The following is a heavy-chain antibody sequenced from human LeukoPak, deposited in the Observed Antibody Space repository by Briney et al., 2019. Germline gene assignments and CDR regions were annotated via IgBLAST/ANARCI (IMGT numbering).Heavy chain of an antibody. V-gene: IGHV4-30-2*01. CDR2: IYHSGST. D-gene: IGHD1-26*01. CDR1: GGSISSGGYY. CDR3: ARAGVGATVQH. Sequence: PSETLSLTCNVSGGSISSGGYYWSWIRQPPGKGLEWIGYIYHSGSTYYNPSLKSRVTISVDRSKNQFSLKLSSVTAADTAVYYCARAGVGATVQHWGQGTLVTVSS. J-gene: IGHJ1*01.